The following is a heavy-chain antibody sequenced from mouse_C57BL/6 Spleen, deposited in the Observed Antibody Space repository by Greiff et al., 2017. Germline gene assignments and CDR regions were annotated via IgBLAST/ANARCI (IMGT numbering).Heavy chain of an antibody. CDR3: ASRTYDYDLAY. CDR2: IYPGSGST. V-gene: IGHV1-55*01. J-gene: IGHJ3*01. CDR1: GYTFTSYW. Sequence: QVQLQQSGAELVKPGASVKMSCKASGYTFTSYWITWVKQRPGQGLEWIGDIYPGSGSTNYNEKFKSKATLTVDTSSSTAYMQLSSLTSEDSAVYYCASRTYDYDLAYWGQGTLVTVSA. D-gene: IGHD2-4*01.